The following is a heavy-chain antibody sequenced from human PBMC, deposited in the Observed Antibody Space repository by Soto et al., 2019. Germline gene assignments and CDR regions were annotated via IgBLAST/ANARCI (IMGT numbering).Heavy chain of an antibody. V-gene: IGHV2-5*02. Sequence: SGPTRVNPTQALTLTCTFSGFSLTNRGVGVGWIRQPPGKALEWLALIYWDDDMRYSPSLKSRLTITKDTSKNQVVLTMTNTDPVDTATYYCAHRPGTSLNFDYWGQGALVTVSS. CDR1: GFSLTNRGVG. D-gene: IGHD1-7*01. J-gene: IGHJ4*02. CDR2: IYWDDDM. CDR3: AHRPGTSLNFDY.